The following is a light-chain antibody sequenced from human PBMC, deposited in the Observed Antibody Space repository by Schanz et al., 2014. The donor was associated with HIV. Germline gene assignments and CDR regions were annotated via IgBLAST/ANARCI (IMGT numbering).Light chain of an antibody. CDR3: QQYNSYSST. CDR1: QSISSW. CDR2: KAS. Sequence: DIQMTQSPSTLSASVGDRVTIACRASQSISSWLAWYQQKPGKAPKLLIYKASNLESGVPSRFSGSGSGTEFTLTISSLQPDDSATYYCQQYNSYSSTFGQGTKVEIK. J-gene: IGKJ2*02. V-gene: IGKV1-5*03.